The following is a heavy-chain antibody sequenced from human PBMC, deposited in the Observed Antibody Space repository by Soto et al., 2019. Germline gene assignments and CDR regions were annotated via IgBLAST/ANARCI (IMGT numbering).Heavy chain of an antibody. Sequence: GGSLRLSCAASGFTFSSYGMHWVRQAPGKGLEWVAVISYDGSNKYYADSVKGRFTISRDNSKNTLYLQMNSLRAEDTAVYYCAKGEEMATITSVDYWGQGTLVTVSS. D-gene: IGHD5-12*01. J-gene: IGHJ4*02. CDR3: AKGEEMATITSVDY. CDR2: ISYDGSNK. V-gene: IGHV3-30*18. CDR1: GFTFSSYG.